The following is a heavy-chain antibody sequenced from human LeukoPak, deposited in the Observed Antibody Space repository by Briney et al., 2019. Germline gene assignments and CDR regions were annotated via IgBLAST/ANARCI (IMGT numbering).Heavy chain of an antibody. J-gene: IGHJ4*02. V-gene: IGHV1-69*13. CDR1: GGTFSSYA. D-gene: IGHD2-2*01. Sequence: ASVKVSCKASGGTFSSYAISWVRQAPGQGLEWMGGIIPIFGTANYAQKFQGRVTITADESTSTAYMELSSLRSEDTAVYYCARVLPVGPAAPSQYYFDYWGQGTLVTVSS. CDR2: IIPIFGTA. CDR3: ARVLPVGPAAPSQYYFDY.